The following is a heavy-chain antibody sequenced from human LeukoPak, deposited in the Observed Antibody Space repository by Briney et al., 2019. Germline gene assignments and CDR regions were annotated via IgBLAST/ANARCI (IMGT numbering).Heavy chain of an antibody. CDR1: GFTFSSYG. J-gene: IGHJ3*02. Sequence: PGGSLRLSCAASGFTFSSYGMHWVRQAPGKGLEWVAVISYDGSNKYYADSVKGRFTISRDNAKNSLYLQMNSLRAEDTAVYYCARDYLGGNWDAFDIWGQGTMVTVSS. V-gene: IGHV3-30*03. D-gene: IGHD4-23*01. CDR2: ISYDGSNK. CDR3: ARDYLGGNWDAFDI.